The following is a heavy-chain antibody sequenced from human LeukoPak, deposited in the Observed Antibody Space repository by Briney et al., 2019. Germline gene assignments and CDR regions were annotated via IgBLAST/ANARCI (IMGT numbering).Heavy chain of an antibody. CDR1: GFTFSSYA. D-gene: IGHD2-2*02. J-gene: IGHJ4*02. V-gene: IGHV3-23*01. CDR3: AKAILPATILSFNDY. Sequence: PGGSLRLSCAASGFTFSSYAMSWVRQAPGKGLEWVSTISGGGGTTYYADSVKGRFTISRDNSKNTLYLQMNSLRAEDRAIYYCAKAILPATILSFNDYWGQGTLVTVSS. CDR2: ISGGGGTT.